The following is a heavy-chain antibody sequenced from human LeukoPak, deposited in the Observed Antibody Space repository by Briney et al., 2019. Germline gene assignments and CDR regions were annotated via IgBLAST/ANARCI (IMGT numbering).Heavy chain of an antibody. Sequence: GGSLRLSCAASGFTFRDYFMTWIRQAPGKGLEWVSYISTSGTTVYYADSVKGRFPISRDNAKNSLYFQMNSLRAEDTAVYYSARVVVGSYPDYWGQGTLVTVSS. CDR2: ISTSGTTV. CDR3: ARVVVGSYPDY. J-gene: IGHJ4*02. CDR1: GFTFRDYF. V-gene: IGHV3-11*04. D-gene: IGHD1-26*01.